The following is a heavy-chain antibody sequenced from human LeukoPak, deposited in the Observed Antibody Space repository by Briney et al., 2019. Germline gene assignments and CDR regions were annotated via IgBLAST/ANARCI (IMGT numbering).Heavy chain of an antibody. J-gene: IGHJ4*02. CDR1: GGSISSYY. V-gene: IGHV4-59*01. CDR3: ASRKLGNDY. D-gene: IGHD7-27*01. CDR2: IYHTGST. Sequence: SETLSLTCPVSGGSISSYYWSWIRQPPGKGLEWIGYIYHTGSTSYSPSLKSRVTISADTSQNQFSLKLSSVTAADTAVYYCASRKLGNDYWGQGTLVTVSS.